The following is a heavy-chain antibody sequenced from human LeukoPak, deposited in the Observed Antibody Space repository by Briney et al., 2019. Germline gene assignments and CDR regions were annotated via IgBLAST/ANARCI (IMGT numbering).Heavy chain of an antibody. CDR3: ARARDSSWDY. D-gene: IGHD6-13*01. Sequence: XXWVRQAXXXXXXWVANIKEDGSEKYYVDSVKGRFTISRDDAKNSLYLQMNSLRAEDTAVYYCARARDSSWDYWGQGTLVTVSS. J-gene: IGHJ4*02. V-gene: IGHV3-7*03. CDR2: IKEDGSEK.